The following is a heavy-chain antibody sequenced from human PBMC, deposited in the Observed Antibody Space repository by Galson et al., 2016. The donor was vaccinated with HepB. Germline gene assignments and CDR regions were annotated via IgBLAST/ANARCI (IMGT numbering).Heavy chain of an antibody. J-gene: IGHJ4*02. CDR3: AKRAGGGTYYAIDY. V-gene: IGHV3-33*06. CDR1: GFTFSDFG. Sequence: SLRLSCAASGFTFSDFGMHWVRQAPGKGLEWVALIWYDGSNKHYADSVKGRFTISRDNSKNTLYLQMDSLRVEDTALYFCAKRAGGGTYYAIDYWGQGTLVTVSS. D-gene: IGHD1-26*01. CDR2: IWYDGSNK.